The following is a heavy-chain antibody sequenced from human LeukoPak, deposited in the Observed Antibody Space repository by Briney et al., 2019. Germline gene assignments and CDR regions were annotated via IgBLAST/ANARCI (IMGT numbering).Heavy chain of an antibody. J-gene: IGHJ4*02. Sequence: GGSLRLSCAASGFNFSSYSMSWVRQAPGKGLEWVSSISSRSTFKYDADSVRGRFTISRDNAKNSLYLQMNSLRVEDTAVYYCARASFGVGGSRYFDYWGQGTLVTVSS. D-gene: IGHD3-10*01. CDR2: ISSRSTFK. V-gene: IGHV3-21*06. CDR3: ARASFGVGGSRYFDY. CDR1: GFNFSSYS.